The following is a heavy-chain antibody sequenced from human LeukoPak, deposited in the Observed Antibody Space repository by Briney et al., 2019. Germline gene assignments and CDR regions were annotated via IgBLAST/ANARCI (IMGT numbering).Heavy chain of an antibody. J-gene: IGHJ4*02. V-gene: IGHV4-4*07. Sequence: SETLSLTCTVSGGSISSYYWSWIRQPAGKGLEWIGRIYTSGSTNYNPSLKSRVTMSVDTSKNQFSLKLSSVTAADTAVYYRARYIAVAGYFDYWGQGTLVTVSS. D-gene: IGHD6-19*01. CDR2: IYTSGST. CDR3: ARYIAVAGYFDY. CDR1: GGSISSYY.